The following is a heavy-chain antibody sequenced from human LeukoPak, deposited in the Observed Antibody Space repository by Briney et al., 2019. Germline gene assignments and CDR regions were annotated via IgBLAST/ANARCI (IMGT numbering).Heavy chain of an antibody. CDR3: ATPRLGFCSAGACYEFDY. CDR2: FDPEDGET. D-gene: IGHD2-15*01. Sequence: ASVKVSCEVSRYTLTELSIHWVRQTPDKGLEWMGGFDPEDGETIYAQKFQDRVTMTEDTSTDTAYMELSSLRSEDTAVYYCATPRLGFCSAGACYEFDYWGQGALVTVSS. V-gene: IGHV1-24*01. J-gene: IGHJ4*02. CDR1: RYTLTELS.